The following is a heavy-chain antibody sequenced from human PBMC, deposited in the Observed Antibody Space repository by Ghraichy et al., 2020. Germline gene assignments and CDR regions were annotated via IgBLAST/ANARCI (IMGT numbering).Heavy chain of an antibody. V-gene: IGHV3-66*02. CDR2: IYSGGST. D-gene: IGHD1-26*01. CDR1: GFTVSSNY. CDR3: ARAWELLPGAFDI. J-gene: IGHJ3*02. Sequence: GRSLRLSCAASGFTVSSNYMSWVRQAPGKGLEWVSVIYSGGSTYYADSVKGRFTISRDNSKNTLYLQMNSLRAEDTAVYYCARAWELLPGAFDIWGQGTMVTVSS.